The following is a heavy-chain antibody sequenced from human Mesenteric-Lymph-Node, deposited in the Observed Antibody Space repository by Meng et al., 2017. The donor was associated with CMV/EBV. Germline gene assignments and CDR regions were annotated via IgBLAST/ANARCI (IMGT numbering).Heavy chain of an antibody. J-gene: IGHJ6*02. CDR3: ARDRYSSSTDHYYGMDV. Sequence: GGSLRLSCAASGFTFNYYEMNWVRQAPGKGLEWVSYITGSDTPIYYADSVKGRFTISRDDTKNSLYLQMNSLRAEDTAVYYCARDRYSSSTDHYYGMDVWGQGTTVTVS. CDR2: ITGSDTPI. D-gene: IGHD6-6*01. V-gene: IGHV3-48*03. CDR1: GFTFNYYE.